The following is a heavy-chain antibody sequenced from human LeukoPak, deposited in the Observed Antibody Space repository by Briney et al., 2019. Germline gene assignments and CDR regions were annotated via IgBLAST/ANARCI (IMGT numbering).Heavy chain of an antibody. CDR2: IIPIFSTA. V-gene: IGHV1-69*13. Sequence: SVKVSCKASGGTFSSYAISWVRQAPGQGLEWMGGIIPIFSTANYAQKFQGRVTITADESTSTAYMELSSLRSEDTAVYYCARNWDYYYYGMDVWGQGTTVTVSS. CDR3: ARNWDYYYYGMDV. J-gene: IGHJ6*02. D-gene: IGHD3-16*01. CDR1: GGTFSSYA.